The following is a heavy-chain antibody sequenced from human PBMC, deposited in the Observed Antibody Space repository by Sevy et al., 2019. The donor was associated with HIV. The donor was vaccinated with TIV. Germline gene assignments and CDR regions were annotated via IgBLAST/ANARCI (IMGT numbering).Heavy chain of an antibody. V-gene: IGHV6-1*01. D-gene: IGHD3-16*01. CDR3: ARDGASIRYFDY. J-gene: IGHJ4*02. CDR2: TYYRSKWYY. Sequence: SQTLSLTCVISGNSVSSNSVTWNWIRQSPSRGLEWLGRTYYRSKWYYDYVVSVKSRITINPDTSKNQFSLQLNSVTLEDTAVYYCARDGASIRYFDYWGQGTLVTVSS. CDR1: GNSVSSNSVT.